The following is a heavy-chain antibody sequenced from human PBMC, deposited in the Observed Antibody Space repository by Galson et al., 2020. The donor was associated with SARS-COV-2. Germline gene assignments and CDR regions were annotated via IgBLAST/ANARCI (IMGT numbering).Heavy chain of an antibody. CDR3: ASDINGNPYDH. V-gene: IGHV3-74*01. J-gene: IGHJ4*02. Sequence: GGSLRLSCAASGFTFSSYWMHWVRQAPGKGLVWVSHIRSDGKDIGYADSVKGRFTISRDNAKKTLYLQMNSLRGDDTAVYYCASDINGNPYDHWGQGTLVTVSS. CDR2: IRSDGKDI. D-gene: IGHD1-1*01. CDR1: GFTFSSYW.